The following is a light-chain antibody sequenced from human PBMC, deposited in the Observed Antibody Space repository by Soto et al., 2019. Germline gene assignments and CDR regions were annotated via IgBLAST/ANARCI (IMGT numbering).Light chain of an antibody. CDR1: QSVSSY. CDR3: QKRSNLIT. CDR2: DAS. V-gene: IGKV3-11*01. J-gene: IGKJ5*01. Sequence: EIVLTQSPATLSLSPGERATLSCRASQSVSSYLAWYQQKPGQAPRLLIYDASNRATGIPARFSGSGSGTDFTLPISSLEPEDFAVYYCQKRSNLITFGQGTRLEIK.